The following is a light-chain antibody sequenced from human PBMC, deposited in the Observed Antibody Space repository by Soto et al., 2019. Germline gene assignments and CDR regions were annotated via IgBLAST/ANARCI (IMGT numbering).Light chain of an antibody. V-gene: IGKV3-15*01. CDR2: GAS. CDR1: QSVSSN. J-gene: IGKJ1*01. CDR3: QQYNNWPRT. Sequence: EIVMTQSPVTLSVSPGERATLSCRASQSVSSNLAWYQQKPGQAPRLLIYGASTRATGLPARFSGSGSGTEFTLTISSLQSEDFAVYYCQQYNNWPRTFGQGTKVDIK.